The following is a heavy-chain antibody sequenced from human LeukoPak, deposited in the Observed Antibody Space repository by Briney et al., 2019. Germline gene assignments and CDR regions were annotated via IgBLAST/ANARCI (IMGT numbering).Heavy chain of an antibody. CDR2: IFYSGST. V-gene: IGHV4-59*01. CDR3: ARGSSSFDY. D-gene: IGHD6-6*01. J-gene: IGHJ4*02. Sequence: SETLSLTCTVSGGSISSYYWSWIRQPAGKGLEWIGSIFYSGSTDYNPSLKSRVTISVDTSKNQFSLKLSSVTAADTAVYYCARGSSSFDYWGQGTLVTVSS. CDR1: GGSISSYY.